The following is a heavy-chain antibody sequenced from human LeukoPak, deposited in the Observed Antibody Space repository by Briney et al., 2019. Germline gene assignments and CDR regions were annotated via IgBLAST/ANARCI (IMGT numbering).Heavy chain of an antibody. Sequence: GGSLRLSCEASGFTITTTYMSWVRQAPGKGLEWVSAFSGSGGNTYYADSVKGRFTISRDNSKNTLYLQMNSLRAEDTAVYYCAKSMIVVVITSPLAYWGQGTLVTVSS. V-gene: IGHV3-23*01. CDR3: AKSMIVVVITSPLAY. CDR1: GFTITTTY. J-gene: IGHJ4*02. CDR2: FSGSGGNT. D-gene: IGHD3-22*01.